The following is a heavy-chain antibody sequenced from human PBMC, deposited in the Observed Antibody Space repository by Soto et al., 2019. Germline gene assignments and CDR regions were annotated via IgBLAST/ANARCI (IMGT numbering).Heavy chain of an antibody. Sequence: GSLRLSCTASGLNFEKCSFNWVRQPPGKGPEWLASISPASTYIRYADSVKGRFTISRDNARNSLSLQMMSLRADDTAVYYCAADTGDIEVVPATTWGQGTLVTVSS. CDR1: GLNFEKCS. CDR2: ISPASTYI. CDR3: AADTGDIEVVPATT. D-gene: IGHD2-15*01. V-gene: IGHV3-21*04. J-gene: IGHJ4*02.